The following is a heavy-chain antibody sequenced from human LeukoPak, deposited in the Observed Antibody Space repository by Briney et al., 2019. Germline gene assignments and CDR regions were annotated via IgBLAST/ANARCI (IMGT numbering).Heavy chain of an antibody. V-gene: IGHV3-53*01. CDR2: IYSGGST. J-gene: IGHJ5*02. D-gene: IGHD6-19*01. Sequence: TGGSRSLSCAASGFTVSRNYMSWVRQAPGKGLDWVSVIYSGGSTYYADSVKGRFTISRDNSKNTLYLQMNSLRAEDTAVYYCARARIAVAGTRWFDPWGQGTLVTVSS. CDR1: GFTVSRNY. CDR3: ARARIAVAGTRWFDP.